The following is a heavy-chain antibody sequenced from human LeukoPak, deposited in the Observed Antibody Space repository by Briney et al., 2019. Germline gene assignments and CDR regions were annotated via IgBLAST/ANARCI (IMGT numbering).Heavy chain of an antibody. V-gene: IGHV3-30*18. J-gene: IGHJ4*02. CDR1: GITFSSYV. D-gene: IGHD3-22*01. CDR3: AKDYYDSSGYYY. CDR2: ISYDGSNK. Sequence: GGSLRLSCIASGITFSSYVMHWVRQAPGKGLEWVAVISYDGSNKYYADSVKGRFTTSRDNSKNTLYLQMNSLRAEDTAVYYCAKDYYDSSGYYYWGQGTLVTVSS.